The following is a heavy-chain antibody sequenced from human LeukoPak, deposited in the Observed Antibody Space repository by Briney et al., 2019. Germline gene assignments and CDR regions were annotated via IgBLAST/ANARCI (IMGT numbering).Heavy chain of an antibody. J-gene: IGHJ5*02. CDR2: ISSSSSYI. CDR1: GFTFSSYS. D-gene: IGHD3-10*01. V-gene: IGHV3-21*01. Sequence: GGSLRLSCAASGFTFSSYSMNWVHQAPGKGLEWVSSISSSSSYIYYADSVKGRFTISRDNAKNSLYLQMNSLRAEDTAVYYCARDLAVPWFGELLNHWGQGTLVTVSS. CDR3: ARDLAVPWFGELLNH.